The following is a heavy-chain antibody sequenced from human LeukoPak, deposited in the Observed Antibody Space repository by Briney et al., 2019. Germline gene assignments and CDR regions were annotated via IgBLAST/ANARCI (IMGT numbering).Heavy chain of an antibody. CDR3: ARDIWFGESYLDY. V-gene: IGHV1-2*02. Sequence: ASVKVSCKASGYTFTGYYMHWVRQAPGQGLEWMGGINPNSGGTNYAQKFQGRVTMTRDTSISTAYMELSRLRSDDTAVYYCARDIWFGESYLDYWGQGTLVTVSS. D-gene: IGHD3-10*01. CDR1: GYTFTGYY. J-gene: IGHJ4*02. CDR2: INPNSGGT.